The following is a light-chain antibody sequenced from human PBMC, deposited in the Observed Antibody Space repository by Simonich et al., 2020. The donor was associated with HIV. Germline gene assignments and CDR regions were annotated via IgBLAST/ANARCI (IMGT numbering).Light chain of an antibody. J-gene: IGKJ1*01. CDR3: QQYGSSPRT. V-gene: IGKV3D-20*01. CDR2: DAS. Sequence: EIVLTQSPGNLSLSPGERATLSCRASQSVSSNYLAWYQQKPGLAPRLLIYDASSRATGIPDRFSGSWSGTDFTLTISRLEPEDFAVYYCQQYGSSPRTFGQGTKVEIK. CDR1: QSVSSNY.